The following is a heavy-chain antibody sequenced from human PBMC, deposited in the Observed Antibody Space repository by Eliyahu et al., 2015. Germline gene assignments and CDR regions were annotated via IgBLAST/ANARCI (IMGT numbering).Heavy chain of an antibody. J-gene: IGHJ4*02. CDR1: AFSFRNYA. CDR2: IGTSGQS. V-gene: IGHV3-23*01. D-gene: IGHD6-13*01. CDR3: AKGGIGEVGQLDS. Sequence: EAQVLESGGDLVQSGGSLRLSRAASAFSFRNYAMXWVRQAPGKGLGWVSSIGTSGQSYYTDSVKGRFTISRDNSKNTLYLQMNGLTADDTAVYYCAKGGIGEVGQLDSWGRGTLVTVSS.